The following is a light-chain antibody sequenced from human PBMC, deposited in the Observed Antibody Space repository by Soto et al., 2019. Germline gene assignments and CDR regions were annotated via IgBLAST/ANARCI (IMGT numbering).Light chain of an antibody. CDR2: GAS. CDR1: QGISTW. Sequence: DIQMTQFPSSVSASVGDRVNITRRASQGISTWLAWYQQKPERAPKSLIYGASRLQSGVPPRFSGSGSETDFTLTVSALQPEDFATYYCQQYDRYPRTFGQGTKVEIK. J-gene: IGKJ1*01. CDR3: QQYDRYPRT. V-gene: IGKV1D-16*01.